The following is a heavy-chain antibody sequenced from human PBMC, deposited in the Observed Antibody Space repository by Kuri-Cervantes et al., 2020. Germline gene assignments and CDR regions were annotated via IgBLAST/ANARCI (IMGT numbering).Heavy chain of an antibody. CDR2: TDGSIK. D-gene: IGHD2-2*01. CDR3: ARDLIPGPPDYFDY. J-gene: IGHJ4*02. CDR1: GFSFSTYA. Sequence: GESLKISCAASGFSFSTYAMHWVRQAPGKGLEWLTVTDGSIKIYTDAVEGRFIVSMGMSKNILYLQMNDLRPEDTAVYYCARDLIPGPPDYFDYWGQGTVVTVSS. V-gene: IGHV3-30*04.